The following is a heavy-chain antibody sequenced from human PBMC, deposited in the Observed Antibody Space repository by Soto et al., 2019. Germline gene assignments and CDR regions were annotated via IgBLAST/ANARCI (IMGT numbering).Heavy chain of an antibody. Sequence: WGSLRLSCAASGFTFSSYWMSWVRQAPGKGLEWVANIKQDGSEKYYVDSVKGRFTISRDNAKNSLYLQMNSLRAEDTAVYYCARAGGPAVAAYYYYYYGMDVWGQGTLVTVSS. D-gene: IGHD6-19*01. CDR2: IKQDGSEK. CDR1: GFTFSSYW. V-gene: IGHV3-7*05. CDR3: ARAGGPAVAAYYYYYYGMDV. J-gene: IGHJ6*02.